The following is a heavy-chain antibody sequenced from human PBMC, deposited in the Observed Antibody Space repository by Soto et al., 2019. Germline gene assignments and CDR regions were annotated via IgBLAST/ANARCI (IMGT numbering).Heavy chain of an antibody. CDR1: GGSFSGYY. CDR2: INHSGST. CDR3: AREGSGYYAIWTGYYYYGMDV. D-gene: IGHD3-9*01. J-gene: IGHJ6*02. V-gene: IGHV4-34*01. Sequence: PSETLSLTCAVYGGSFSGYYLSWIRQPPGKGLEWIGEINHSGSTNYNPSLKSRVNISVDTSENKFYLKLSSETAADTAVYYYAREGSGYYAIWTGYYYYGMDVWGQGTTVTVSS.